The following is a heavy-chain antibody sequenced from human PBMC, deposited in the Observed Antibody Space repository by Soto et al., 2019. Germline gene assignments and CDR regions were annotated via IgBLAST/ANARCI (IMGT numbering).Heavy chain of an antibody. J-gene: IGHJ6*02. Sequence: EASVTVSCKASGYTFTSYYMNWVRQAPGQGLEWMGIINPSGGSTSYAQKFQGRVTMTRDTSTSSVYMELSSLRSEDTAVYYCARAAAMVTVYYYYGMDVWGQGTTVTVSS. D-gene: IGHD5-18*01. CDR2: INPSGGST. CDR1: GYTFTSYY. CDR3: ARAAAMVTVYYYYGMDV. V-gene: IGHV1-46*01.